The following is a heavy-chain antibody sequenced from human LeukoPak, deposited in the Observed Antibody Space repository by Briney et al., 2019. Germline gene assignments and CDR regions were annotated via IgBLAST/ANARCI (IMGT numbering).Heavy chain of an antibody. V-gene: IGHV3-23*01. J-gene: IGHJ6*02. Sequence: GRSLRLSCAASGFTFSSYAMSWVRQAPGKGLEWVSAISGSGGSTYYADSVKGRFTISRDNSKNTLYLQMNSLRAEDTAVYYCAKDQSPGGYYYYGMDVWGQGTTVTVSS. CDR2: ISGSGGST. CDR3: AKDQSPGGYYYYGMDV. CDR1: GFTFSSYA.